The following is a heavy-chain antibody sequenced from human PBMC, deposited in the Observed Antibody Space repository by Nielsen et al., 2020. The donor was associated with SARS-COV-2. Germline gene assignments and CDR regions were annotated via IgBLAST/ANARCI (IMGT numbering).Heavy chain of an antibody. CDR2: IDPNSGGT. CDR1: GYTFTGYY. D-gene: IGHD3-10*01. V-gene: IGHV1-2*06. J-gene: IGHJ4*02. CDR3: ARVGPRSVGNVGRGVTYDY. Sequence: ASVKVSCKASGYTFTGYYMHWVRQAPGQGLEWMGRIDPNSGGTNYAQKFQGRATMTRDTSISTAYMELSRLRSDDTAVYYCARVGPRSVGNVGRGVTYDYWGQGTLVTVSS.